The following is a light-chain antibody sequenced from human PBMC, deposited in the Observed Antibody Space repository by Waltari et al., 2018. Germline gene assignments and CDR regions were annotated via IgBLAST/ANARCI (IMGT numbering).Light chain of an antibody. CDR1: QSVGTW. Sequence: DIQMTQPPSTLSASVGDRVTIPCRASQSVGTWLAWYQQKPGKAPKLLIYMASSLDSGGPSRFSGSGSGTDFTLTISSLQPDDFATYSCQQYSSFSTFGQGTKV. CDR2: MAS. J-gene: IGKJ2*01. CDR3: QQYSSFST. V-gene: IGKV1-5*03.